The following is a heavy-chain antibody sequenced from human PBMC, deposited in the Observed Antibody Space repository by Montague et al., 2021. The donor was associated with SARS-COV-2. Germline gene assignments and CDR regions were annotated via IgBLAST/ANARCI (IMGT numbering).Heavy chain of an antibody. D-gene: IGHD2-2*01. J-gene: IGHJ4*02. CDR1: GGSISSSSYY. CDR3: AREIGYCSSTSCYEGYAFDY. Sequence: SETLSLTCTVSGGSISSSSYYWGWIRQPPGKGLEWIESIYYSGSTYYNPSLKSRVTISVDTSKNQFSLKLSSVTAADTAVYYCAREIGYCSSTSCYEGYAFDYWGQGTLVTVSS. CDR2: IYYSGST. V-gene: IGHV4-39*02.